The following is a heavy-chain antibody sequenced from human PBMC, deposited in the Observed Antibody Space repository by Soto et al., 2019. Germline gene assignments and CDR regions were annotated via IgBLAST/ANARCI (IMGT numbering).Heavy chain of an antibody. CDR3: ARQRGYSYGFDY. CDR1: GYTFTSYG. CDR2: ISAYNGNT. V-gene: IGHV1-18*01. J-gene: IGHJ4*02. D-gene: IGHD5-18*01. Sequence: QVQLVQSGAEVKKPGASVKVSCKASGYTFTSYGISWVRQAPGQVLEWMGRISAYNGNTKYAQKLQGRVNMKTDTSTSTACMELRSLRSDDTAVYDWARQRGYSYGFDYWGQGTLVTVSS.